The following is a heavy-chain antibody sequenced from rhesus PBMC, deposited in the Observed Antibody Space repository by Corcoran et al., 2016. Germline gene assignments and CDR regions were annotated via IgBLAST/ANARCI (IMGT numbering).Heavy chain of an antibody. D-gene: IGHD1-26*01. J-gene: IGHJ4*01. V-gene: IGHV4-169*02. CDR1: GGSISSRF. Sequence: QLQLQESGPGLVKPSETLSVTCAVSGGSISSRFWNWIRQAPGKGLEWIGDIYGSGSSTNYNPSLKIRVTLSVDTAKNQVSLKLTSVTAADTAVYYCASTRYNYVSDFNYGGQGVLVTVSS. CDR2: IYGSGSST. CDR3: ASTRYNYVSDFNY.